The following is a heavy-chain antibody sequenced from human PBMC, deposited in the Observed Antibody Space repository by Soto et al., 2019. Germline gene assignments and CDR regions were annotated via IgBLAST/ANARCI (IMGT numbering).Heavy chain of an antibody. V-gene: IGHV4-61*08. D-gene: IGHD1-1*01. CDR3: ARSLYGHQLPPL. CDR1: GGSINSGGYY. J-gene: IGHJ4*02. CDR2: IYYSGST. Sequence: PSETLSLTCTVSGGSINSGGYYWSWIRQPPGKGLEWIGYIYYSGSTNYNPSLKSRVTISVDTSKNQFSLKLSSVTAADTAVYYCARSLYGHQLPPLWGQGILVTVSS.